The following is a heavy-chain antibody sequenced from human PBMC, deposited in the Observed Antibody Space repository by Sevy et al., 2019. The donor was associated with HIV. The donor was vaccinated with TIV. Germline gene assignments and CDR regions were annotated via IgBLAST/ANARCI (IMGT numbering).Heavy chain of an antibody. V-gene: IGHV3-30-3*01. J-gene: IGHJ4*02. CDR3: ARGYSGSRDGYNLAY. CDR1: GFTFSSYA. D-gene: IGHD3-10*01. CDR2: LSYDGSNK. Sequence: GGSLRLACAASGFTFSSYAMHWVRRAPGKGLEWVAVLSYDGSNKDYADSVKGRFTIYRDNSKNTLYLQMNSLRGEDTAVYYCARGYSGSRDGYNLAYWGQGTLVTVSS.